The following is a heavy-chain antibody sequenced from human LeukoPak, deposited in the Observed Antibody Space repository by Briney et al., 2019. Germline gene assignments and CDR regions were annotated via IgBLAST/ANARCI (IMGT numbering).Heavy chain of an antibody. Sequence: SETLSLTCTVSGGSISSSSFYWGWIRQPPGKGLEWIGSGYYTGSTYYNPSLKSRVTISLDTSKNQFSLKLSSVTATDTAVYYCARDAQGFDYWGQGTLVTVSS. CDR2: GYYTGST. J-gene: IGHJ4*02. CDR3: ARDAQGFDY. V-gene: IGHV4-39*07. CDR1: GGSISSSSFY.